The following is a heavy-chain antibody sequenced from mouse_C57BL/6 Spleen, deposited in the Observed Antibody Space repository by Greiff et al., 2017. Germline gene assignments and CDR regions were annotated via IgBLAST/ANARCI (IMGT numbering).Heavy chain of an antibody. Sequence: DVMLVESGEGLVKPGGSLKLSCAASGFTFSSYAMSWVRQTPEKRLEWVAYISSGGDYIYYADTVKGRFTISRDNARNTLYLQMSSLKSEDTAMYYCTRGYSNYAAMDYWGQGTSVTVSS. CDR1: GFTFSSYA. V-gene: IGHV5-9-1*02. CDR3: TRGYSNYAAMDY. CDR2: ISSGGDYI. D-gene: IGHD2-5*01. J-gene: IGHJ4*01.